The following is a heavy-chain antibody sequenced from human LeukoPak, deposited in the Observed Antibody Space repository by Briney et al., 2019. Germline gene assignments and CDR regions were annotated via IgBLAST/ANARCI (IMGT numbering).Heavy chain of an antibody. Sequence: ASVKVSCKASGGTFSSYAISWVRQAPGQGLEWMGRIIPILGIANYAQKFQGRVTITADKSTSTAYMELSSLRSEDTAVYYCARDSLRTAIAMAGGNWFDPWGQGTLVTVSS. V-gene: IGHV1-69*04. J-gene: IGHJ5*02. CDR3: ARDSLRTAIAMAGGNWFDP. D-gene: IGHD6-19*01. CDR2: IIPILGIA. CDR1: GGTFSSYA.